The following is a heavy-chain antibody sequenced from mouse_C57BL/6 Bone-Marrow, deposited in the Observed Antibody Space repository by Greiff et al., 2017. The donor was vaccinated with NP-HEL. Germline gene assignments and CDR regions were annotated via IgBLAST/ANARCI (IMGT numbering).Heavy chain of an antibody. CDR3: ARRNYGSSYYFDY. CDR1: GYTFTTYP. J-gene: IGHJ2*01. D-gene: IGHD1-1*01. V-gene: IGHV1-47*01. Sequence: VQRVESGAELVKPGASVKMSCKASGYTFTTYPIEWMKQNHGKSLEWIGNFHPYNDDTKYNEKFKGKATLTVEKSSSTVYLELSRLTSDDSAVYYCARRNYGSSYYFDYWGQGTTLTVSS. CDR2: FHPYNDDT.